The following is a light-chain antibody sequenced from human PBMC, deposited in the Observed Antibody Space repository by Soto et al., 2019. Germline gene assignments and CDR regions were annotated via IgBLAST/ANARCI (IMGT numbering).Light chain of an antibody. V-gene: IGKV3-15*01. CDR2: GAS. J-gene: IGKJ2*01. CDR1: QSVSSN. Sequence: EIVMTQSPATLSVSPGERATLSCRASQSVSSNLAWNQQKPGQAPRLLIYGASTRATGIPARFSGSGSGTEFTLNISSLQSEDFAVYYCQQYNNWPSTFGQGTKLEIK. CDR3: QQYNNWPST.